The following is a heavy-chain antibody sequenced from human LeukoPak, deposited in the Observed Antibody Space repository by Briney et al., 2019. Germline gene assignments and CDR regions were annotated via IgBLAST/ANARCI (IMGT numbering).Heavy chain of an antibody. CDR2: IIPIFGTA. CDR1: GGTFSSYA. CDR3: ARDVGYLAAAGTST. V-gene: IGHV1-69*05. Sequence: SVKVSCKASGGTFSSYAIRWVRQAPGQGLEWMGGIIPIFGTANYAQKFQGRVTITTDESTSTAYMELSSLRSEDTAVYYCARDVGYLAAAGTSTWGQGTLVTVSS. D-gene: IGHD6-13*01. J-gene: IGHJ5*02.